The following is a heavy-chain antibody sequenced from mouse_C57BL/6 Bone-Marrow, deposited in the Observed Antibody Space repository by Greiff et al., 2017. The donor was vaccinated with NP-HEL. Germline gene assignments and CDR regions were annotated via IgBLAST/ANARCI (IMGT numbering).Heavy chain of an antibody. CDR2: IDPENGDT. CDR3: TPLYYYGSSDHWYFDV. D-gene: IGHD1-1*01. J-gene: IGHJ1*03. CDR1: GFNLKDDY. Sequence: EVQLQQSGAELVRPGASVKLSCTASGFNLKDDYMHWVKQRPEQGLEWIGWIDPENGDTEYASKFQGKATITADTSSNTAYLQLSSLTSEDTAVYYCTPLYYYGSSDHWYFDVWGTGTTVTVSS. V-gene: IGHV14-4*01.